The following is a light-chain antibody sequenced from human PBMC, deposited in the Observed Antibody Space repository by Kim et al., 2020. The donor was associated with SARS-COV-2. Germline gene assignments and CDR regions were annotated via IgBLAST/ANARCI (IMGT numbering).Light chain of an antibody. Sequence: SPGQSITISCTGTSSDVGGYNYVSWYQQHPGKAPKLLIYDVSNRPSGVSNRFSGSKSGNTASLTISGLQAEDEADYYCSSYTGTSLFGGGTQLTVL. CDR2: DVS. J-gene: IGLJ2*01. CDR3: SSYTGTSL. CDR1: SSDVGGYNY. V-gene: IGLV2-14*03.